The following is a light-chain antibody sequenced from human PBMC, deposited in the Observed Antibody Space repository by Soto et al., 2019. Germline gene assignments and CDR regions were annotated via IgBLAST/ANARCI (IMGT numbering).Light chain of an antibody. J-gene: IGLJ2*01. V-gene: IGLV1-44*01. CDR1: SSNIGINT. CDR2: SNN. Sequence: QSVLTQPPSASGTPGQRVTISCSGSSSNIGINTVNWYQQLPGTAPKVLIYSNNQRPSGVPDRFSGSKSGTSASLTISGLQSEDEADYYCAAWDDSLNGVVFGGGTMLTVL. CDR3: AAWDDSLNGVV.